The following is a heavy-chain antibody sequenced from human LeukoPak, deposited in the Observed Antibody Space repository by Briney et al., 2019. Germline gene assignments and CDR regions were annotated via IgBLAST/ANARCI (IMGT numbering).Heavy chain of an antibody. CDR2: IIPIFGTA. Sequence: ASVKVSCKASGGTFSSYAISRVRQAPGQGLEWMGGIIPIFGTANYAQKFQGRVTITADESTSTAYMELSSLRSEDTAVYYCARGRGGTGSFDYWGQGTLVTVSS. J-gene: IGHJ4*02. V-gene: IGHV1-69*13. D-gene: IGHD1-1*01. CDR3: ARGRGGTGSFDY. CDR1: GGTFSSYA.